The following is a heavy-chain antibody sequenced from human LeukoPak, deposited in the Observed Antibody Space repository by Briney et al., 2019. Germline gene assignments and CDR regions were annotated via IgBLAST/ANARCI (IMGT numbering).Heavy chain of an antibody. CDR2: IFHSGDV. CDR1: GYSIISDYF. V-gene: IGHV4-38-2*02. J-gene: IGHJ4*02. D-gene: IGHD2-21*02. Sequence: SETLSLTCIVSGYSIISDYFWGWVRQPPGKGPEWIGSIFHSGDVYYNPSLKSRVTLSVDPSKNRFSLKLTSVTAADTAIYYCATGVTAIYWGQGTLVIVSS. CDR3: ATGVTAIY.